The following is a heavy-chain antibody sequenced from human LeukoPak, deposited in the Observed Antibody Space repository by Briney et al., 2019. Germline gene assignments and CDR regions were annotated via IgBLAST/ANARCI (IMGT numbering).Heavy chain of an antibody. CDR2: ISSSGSGGTI. CDR1: GFTFSSYE. Sequence: PGGSLRLSCAASGFTFSSYEMNWVRQAPGKGLEWVSYISSSGSGGTIYYADSVKGRFTISRDNAKNSLYLQMNSLRAEDTAVYYCARGTGYCLDPWGQGTLVTVSS. CDR3: ARGTGYCLDP. V-gene: IGHV3-48*03. J-gene: IGHJ5*02. D-gene: IGHD2-2*03.